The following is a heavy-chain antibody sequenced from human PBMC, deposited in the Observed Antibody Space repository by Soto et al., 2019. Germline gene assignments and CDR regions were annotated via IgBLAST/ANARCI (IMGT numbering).Heavy chain of an antibody. CDR3: ARDNGYDAATLDY. Sequence: EVQLVESGGGLVKPGGFLRLSCAASGFTFSTCSMNWVRQAPGKGLEWVSSISSSSRNIYYADSVKGRFTISRDNAKNSLYLQMNSLRAEDTAVYYCARDNGYDAATLDYWGQGTLVTVSS. CDR1: GFTFSTCS. J-gene: IGHJ4*02. CDR2: ISSSSRNI. V-gene: IGHV3-21*02. D-gene: IGHD5-12*01.